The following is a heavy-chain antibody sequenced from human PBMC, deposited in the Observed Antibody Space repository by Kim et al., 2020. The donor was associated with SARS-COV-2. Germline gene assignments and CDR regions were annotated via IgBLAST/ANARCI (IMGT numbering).Heavy chain of an antibody. Sequence: SETLSLTCIVSGDSISIDSHHWGWIRQAPGKGMEWIGSIFYSGSTSYNPSLESRVTMSVDTSKNQFSLKLTSVTAADTAVYYGAKLAVVGWPTHDYWGQGTLVSVYS. CDR1: GDSISIDSHH. CDR3: AKLAVVGWPTHDY. D-gene: IGHD1-26*01. CDR2: IFYSGST. J-gene: IGHJ4*02. V-gene: IGHV4-39*01.